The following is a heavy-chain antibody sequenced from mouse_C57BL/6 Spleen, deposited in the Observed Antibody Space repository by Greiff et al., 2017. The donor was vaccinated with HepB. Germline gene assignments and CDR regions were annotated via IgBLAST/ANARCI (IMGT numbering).Heavy chain of an antibody. CDR2: ISSGSSTI. CDR1: GFTFSDYG. V-gene: IGHV5-17*01. D-gene: IGHD4-1*01. Sequence: EVKVVESGGGLVKPGGSLKLSCAASGFTFSDYGMHWVRQAPEKGLEWVAYISSGSSTIYYADTVKGRFTISRDNAKNTLFLQMTSLKSEDTAMYNCARSAGTAPYDFDYWGQGTTLTVSS. J-gene: IGHJ2*01. CDR3: ARSAGTAPYDFDY.